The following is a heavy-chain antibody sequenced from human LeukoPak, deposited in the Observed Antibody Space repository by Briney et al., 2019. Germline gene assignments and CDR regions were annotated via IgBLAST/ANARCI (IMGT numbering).Heavy chain of an antibody. CDR2: ISAYNGNT. D-gene: IGHD6-19*01. Sequence: ASVKVSCKASGYTFTSYGISWVRQAPGQGLEWMGWISAYNGNTNYAQKLQGRVTVTTDTSTSTAYMELRSLRSDDTAVYYCARVEAVAGTAANWGQGTLVTVSS. V-gene: IGHV1-18*01. CDR3: ARVEAVAGTAAN. CDR1: GYTFTSYG. J-gene: IGHJ4*02.